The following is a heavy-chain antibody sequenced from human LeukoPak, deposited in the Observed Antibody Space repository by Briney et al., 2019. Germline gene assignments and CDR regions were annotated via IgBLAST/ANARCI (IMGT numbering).Heavy chain of an antibody. D-gene: IGHD2-15*01. V-gene: IGHV6-1*01. Sequence: SQTLSLTCAISGDSVSSNSAAWNWTRQSPSRGLEWLGRTYYRPKWYNDYAVSVKSLITINPDTSKNQFSLQLNSVPPEDTAVHYCARGDVGSSNDYWGQGTLVTVSS. CDR3: ARGDVGSSNDY. J-gene: IGHJ4*02. CDR2: TYYRPKWYN. CDR1: GDSVSSNSAA.